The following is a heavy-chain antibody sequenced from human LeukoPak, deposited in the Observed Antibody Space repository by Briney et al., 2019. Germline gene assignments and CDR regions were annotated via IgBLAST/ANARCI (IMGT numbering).Heavy chain of an antibody. Sequence: SGGSLRLSCAASGFTFSSYEMNWVRQAPGKGLEWVSSISSSSSYIYYADSVKGRFTISRDNAKNSLYLQMNSLRAEDTAVYYCARPRSGSYADYWGQGTLVTVSS. CDR3: ARPRSGSYADY. D-gene: IGHD1-26*01. CDR2: ISSSSSYI. CDR1: GFTFSSYE. V-gene: IGHV3-21*01. J-gene: IGHJ4*02.